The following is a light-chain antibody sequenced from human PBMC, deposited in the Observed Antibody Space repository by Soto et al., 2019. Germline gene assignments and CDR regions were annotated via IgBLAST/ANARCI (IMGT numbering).Light chain of an antibody. Sequence: EIVMAQPPAAQSLSPVERAPPSRRASQSVSFNLAWYQQKPGQAPRLLIYSASIRATGIPARFSGSGSGTDFTLTISRLEPEDFAVYYCQQYGSSPTFGQGTRLEI. CDR3: QQYGSSPT. CDR2: SAS. CDR1: QSVSFN. V-gene: IGKV3-20*01. J-gene: IGKJ5*01.